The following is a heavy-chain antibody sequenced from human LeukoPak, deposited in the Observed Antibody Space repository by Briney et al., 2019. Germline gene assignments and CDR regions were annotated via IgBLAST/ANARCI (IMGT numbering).Heavy chain of an antibody. Sequence: SETLSLTCTVSGGSISPYYWSWLRQPPGKGLEWIGYISYSGSTNYNPSLKTLKSRDTFSVDTSKNQFSLTLSSVTAADTAVYYCARLQGRGDNYLDFWGQGALVTVSS. J-gene: IGHJ4*02. CDR3: ARLQGRGDNYLDF. D-gene: IGHD7-27*01. CDR2: ISYSGST. V-gene: IGHV4-59*08. CDR1: GGSISPYY.